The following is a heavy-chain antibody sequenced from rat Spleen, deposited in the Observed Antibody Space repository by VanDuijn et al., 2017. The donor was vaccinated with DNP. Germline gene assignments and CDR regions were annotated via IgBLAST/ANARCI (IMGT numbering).Heavy chain of an antibody. CDR1: GFSLTSYN. J-gene: IGHJ4*01. CDR2: IWNTGCT. D-gene: IGHD4-3*01. CDR3: ARDPSIIRGNAMDA. V-gene: IGHV2-41*01. Sequence: QVQLKESGPGLVQPSQTLSLTCTVAGFSLTSYNVHWVRQPPGKGLEWMGVIWNTGCTRYNSALKSRLSISKDTSKSQVLLKMNSLQTEDTATYYCARDPSIIRGNAMDAWGQGTSVTVSS.